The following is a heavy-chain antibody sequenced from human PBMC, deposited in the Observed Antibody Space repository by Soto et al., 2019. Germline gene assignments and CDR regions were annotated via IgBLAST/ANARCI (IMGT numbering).Heavy chain of an antibody. J-gene: IGHJ6*02. CDR1: GGTVSSYA. Sequence: QVQLVQSGAEVKKPGSSVKVSCKASGGTVSSYAISWVRQSPGQGLEWMGGVIPIFGTANYAQKFQGRVTITADESTSTAYVELSSVRSEDTAVYYCARDSGGTTVAFGMDVWGQGTKVTVSS. D-gene: IGHD4-17*01. CDR2: VIPIFGTA. CDR3: ARDSGGTTVAFGMDV. V-gene: IGHV1-69*01.